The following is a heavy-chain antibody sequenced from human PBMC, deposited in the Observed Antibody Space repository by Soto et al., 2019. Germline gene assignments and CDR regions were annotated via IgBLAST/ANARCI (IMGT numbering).Heavy chain of an antibody. CDR3: AKDLIGSSYVAAVFDY. V-gene: IGHV3-23*01. CDR2: INNSGGTT. Sequence: EVQLLESGGGLVQPGGSLRLSCVASGFTFSSYAMSWVRQAPGKGLEWVSGINNSGGTTHYADSVKGRFTISRDNSKNTLYLQIDSRRAEATAIYYRAKDLIGSSYVAAVFDYWGQGNLVTVSS. D-gene: IGHD1-26*01. J-gene: IGHJ4*02. CDR1: GFTFSSYA.